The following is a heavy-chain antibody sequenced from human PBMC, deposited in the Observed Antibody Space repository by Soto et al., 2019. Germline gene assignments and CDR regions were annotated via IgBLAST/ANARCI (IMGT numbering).Heavy chain of an antibody. CDR3: ARDWTRYFDY. J-gene: IGHJ4*02. Sequence: PGGSLRLSCAASGFILSSYDLHWVRQAPGKGLEWVASISYDGNDKYYVDSVKGRLTISRDNSKNTLYLQMNSLRAEDTAVYYCARDWTRYFDYWGQGTLVTVS. CDR1: GFILSSYD. CDR2: ISYDGNDK. V-gene: IGHV3-33*01. D-gene: IGHD1-1*01.